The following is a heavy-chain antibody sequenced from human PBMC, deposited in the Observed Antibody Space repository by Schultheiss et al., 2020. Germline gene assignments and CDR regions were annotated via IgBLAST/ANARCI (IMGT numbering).Heavy chain of an antibody. CDR3: ARVVITILTQGDYYYYYYMDV. Sequence: ASVKVSCKASGYTFTSYYMHWVRQAPGQGLEWMGIINPSGGSTSYAQKFQGRVTMTTDTSTNTAYMELRSLRSDDTAVYYCARVVITILTQGDYYYYYYMDVWGKGTTVTVSS. D-gene: IGHD3-3*01. J-gene: IGHJ6*03. V-gene: IGHV1-46*01. CDR1: GYTFTSYY. CDR2: INPSGGST.